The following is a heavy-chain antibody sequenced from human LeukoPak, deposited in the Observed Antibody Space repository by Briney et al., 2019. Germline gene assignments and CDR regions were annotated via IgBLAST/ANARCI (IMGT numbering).Heavy chain of an antibody. CDR3: AAYYYDSSGYDLRFC. V-gene: IGHV3-33*01. J-gene: IGHJ4*02. CDR2: IWYDGSKK. CDR1: GFTFSNYG. D-gene: IGHD3-22*01. Sequence: GGSLRLSCAASGFTFSNYGMHWVRQAPGKGLEWVAVIWYDGSKKYHADSVKGRFTISRDNSKNTLNLQMNSLRVEDTAVYYCAAYYYDSSGYDLRFCWGQGTLVTVSS.